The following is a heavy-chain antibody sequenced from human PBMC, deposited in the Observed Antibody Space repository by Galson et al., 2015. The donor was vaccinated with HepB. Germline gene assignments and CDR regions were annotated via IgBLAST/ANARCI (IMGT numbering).Heavy chain of an antibody. CDR1: GFTFSSYS. J-gene: IGHJ6*02. CDR2: ISSSSSTI. V-gene: IGHV3-48*02. Sequence: LRLSCAASGFTFSSYSMNWVRQAPGKGLEWVSYISSSSSTIYYADSVKGRFTISRDNAKNSLYLQMNSLRDEDTAVYYCARYYYDSSGYLRYYYGMDVWGQGTTATVSS. CDR3: ARYYYDSSGYLRYYYGMDV. D-gene: IGHD3-22*01.